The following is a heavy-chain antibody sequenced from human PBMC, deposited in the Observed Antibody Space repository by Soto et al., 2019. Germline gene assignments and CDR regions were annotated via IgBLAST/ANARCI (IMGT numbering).Heavy chain of an antibody. CDR3: ARHERADTYYFDD. CDR2: IYYSGST. CDR1: GGSISSYY. Sequence: SETLSLTCTVSGGSISSYYWSWIRQPPGKGLEWIGYIYYSGSTNYNPSLKSRVTISVDTSKNQFSLKLSSVTAADTAVYYCARHERADTYYFDDWGQGTLVTVSS. V-gene: IGHV4-59*08. J-gene: IGHJ4*02.